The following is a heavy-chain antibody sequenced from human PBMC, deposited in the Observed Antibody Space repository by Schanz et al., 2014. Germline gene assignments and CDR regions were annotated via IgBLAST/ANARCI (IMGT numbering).Heavy chain of an antibody. V-gene: IGHV7-4-1*02. CDR3: ARRGIRGVFSSFDY. Sequence: QVHLVQSGSELKKPGASVKVSCKASGYTFTSNALNWVRQAPGQGLEWMGWINTNTGNPTYAQAFTGRFLFSLDTSVNTAYLQISSLEADDTAVYYCARRGIRGVFSSFDYWGLGTLVTVSS. CDR1: GYTFTSNA. CDR2: INTNTGNP. J-gene: IGHJ4*02. D-gene: IGHD3-10*01.